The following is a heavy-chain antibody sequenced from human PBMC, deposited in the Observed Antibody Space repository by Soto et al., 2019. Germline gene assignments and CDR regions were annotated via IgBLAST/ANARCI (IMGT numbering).Heavy chain of an antibody. V-gene: IGHV1-8*01. CDR3: ARGPSEILRGLEWLSKTL. CDR1: GYTFTSYD. CDR2: MNPNSGNT. J-gene: IGHJ4*02. D-gene: IGHD3-3*01. Sequence: ASVKVSCKASGYTFTSYDINWVRQATGQGLEWMGWMNPNSGNTGYAQKFQGRVTMTRNTSISTAYMELSSLRSEDTAVYYCARGPSEILRGLEWLSKTLWRQGTLDTVSS.